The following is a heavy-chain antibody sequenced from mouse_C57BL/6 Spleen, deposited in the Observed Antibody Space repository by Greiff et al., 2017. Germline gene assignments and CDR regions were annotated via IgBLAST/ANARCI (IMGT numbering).Heavy chain of an antibody. D-gene: IGHD1-1*01. CDR1: GYTFTSYW. V-gene: IGHV1-55*01. J-gene: IGHJ4*01. CDR2: IYTGSGST. Sequence: QVQLQQPGAELVKPGASVKMSCKASGYTFTSYWITWVQQRPGQGLEWIGDIYTGSGSTNSKKKFKRKATLTVDTSSSTSYMHLSSLTSEDSAVYDCAREGHYYCSRWGAMDYWGQGTSVTVSS. CDR3: AREGHYYCSRWGAMDY.